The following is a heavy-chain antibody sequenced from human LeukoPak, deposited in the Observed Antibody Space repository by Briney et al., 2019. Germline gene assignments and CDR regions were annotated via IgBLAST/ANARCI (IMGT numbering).Heavy chain of an antibody. CDR2: IYYSGST. CDR3: ARGDPYSYGAPSLDY. V-gene: IGHV4-59*01. CDR1: GGSISSYY. J-gene: IGHJ4*02. D-gene: IGHD5-18*01. Sequence: KPSETLSLTCTVSGGSISSYYWSWIRQPPGKGLEWIAYIYYSGSTNYNPSLKSRVTISVDTSKNQFSLKLSSVTAADTAVYYCARGDPYSYGAPSLDYWGQGTLVTVSS.